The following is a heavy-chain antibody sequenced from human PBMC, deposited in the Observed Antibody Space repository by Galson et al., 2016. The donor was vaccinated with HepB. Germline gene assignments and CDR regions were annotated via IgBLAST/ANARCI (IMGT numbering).Heavy chain of an antibody. Sequence: SLRLSCAASGLTFTNAWMTWVRQAPGKGLEWVGRIKGEADGGTTDYAAPVKGRFYISRDDSTHTLFLHMNCLRVEDGAVYYCATVKLTTWYSFDSWGQGTLVTVSS. CDR3: ATVKLTTWYSFDS. J-gene: IGHJ4*02. D-gene: IGHD2-2*01. CDR2: IKGEADGGTT. CDR1: GLTFTNAW. V-gene: IGHV3-15*01.